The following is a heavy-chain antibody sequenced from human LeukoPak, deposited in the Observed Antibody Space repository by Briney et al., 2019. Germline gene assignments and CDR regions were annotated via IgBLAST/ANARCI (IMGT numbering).Heavy chain of an antibody. Sequence: ASVKVSCKASGYTFTGYYMHWVRQAPGLRLEWMGRINPNSGGTNYAQKFQGRVTMTRDTSISTAYMALSRLRSDDTAVYYCAREASTYYDYVWGSYREDFDYWGQGTLVTVSS. V-gene: IGHV1-2*06. CDR2: INPNSGGT. CDR1: GYTFTGYY. CDR3: AREASTYYDYVWGSYREDFDY. D-gene: IGHD3-16*02. J-gene: IGHJ4*02.